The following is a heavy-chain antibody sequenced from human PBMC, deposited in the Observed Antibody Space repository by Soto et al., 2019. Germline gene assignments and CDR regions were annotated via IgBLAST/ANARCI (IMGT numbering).Heavy chain of an antibody. J-gene: IGHJ4*02. D-gene: IGHD3-10*01. CDR3: ACLWFGEFRFDY. CDR1: GFTFSDYY. Sequence: QVQLVESGGGLVKPGGSLRLSCAASGFTFSDYYMSWIRQAPGKGLEWVSYISSSSSYPNYADSVKGRFTIPSDNAKSSLYRQRNSLIAEDTAVYYCACLWFGEFRFDYWGQGTLVTVSS. CDR2: ISSSSSYP. V-gene: IGHV3-11*05.